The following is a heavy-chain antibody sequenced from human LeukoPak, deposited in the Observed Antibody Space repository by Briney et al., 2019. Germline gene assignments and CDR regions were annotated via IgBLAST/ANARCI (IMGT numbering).Heavy chain of an antibody. J-gene: IGHJ4*02. Sequence: PGGSLRLSCAASGFTFSDYYMSWIGQAPGKGLEWVSYISSSGSTIYYADSVKGRFTISRDNAKNSLYLQMNSLRAEDTAVYYCARDPRGYDLSGYFDYWGQGTLVTVSS. CDR1: GFTFSDYY. CDR3: ARDPRGYDLSGYFDY. D-gene: IGHD5-12*01. CDR2: ISSSGSTI. V-gene: IGHV3-11*01.